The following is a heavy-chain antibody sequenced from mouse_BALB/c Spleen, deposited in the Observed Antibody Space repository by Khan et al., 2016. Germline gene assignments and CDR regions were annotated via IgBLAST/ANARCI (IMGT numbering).Heavy chain of an antibody. Sequence: QVQLQQSGAELMKPGASVKISCKATGYTFRSYWIEWVKQRPGHGLEWIGEILPGGGTTNYNEKFQGKAIFTADSSSNTAYMQFSSLTSEDSAVYYCARRRDYGSSPAGFAYWGQGTLVTVSA. CDR3: ARRRDYGSSPAGFAY. J-gene: IGHJ3*01. D-gene: IGHD1-1*01. CDR2: ILPGGGTT. V-gene: IGHV1-9*01. CDR1: GYTFRSYW.